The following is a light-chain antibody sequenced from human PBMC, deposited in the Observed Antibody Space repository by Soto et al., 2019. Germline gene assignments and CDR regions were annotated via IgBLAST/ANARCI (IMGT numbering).Light chain of an antibody. CDR3: QQRHMWPIT. V-gene: IGKV3-11*01. Sequence: EVVLTQSPVTLSLSPGERATLSCRASQSFRGLLAWYQHKPGQAPRLLIYDAYNRATGIPPRFSGSGSGTDFTLTISSLAPEDFGVYYCQQRHMWPITFGQGTRLEIK. CDR1: QSFRGL. J-gene: IGKJ5*01. CDR2: DAY.